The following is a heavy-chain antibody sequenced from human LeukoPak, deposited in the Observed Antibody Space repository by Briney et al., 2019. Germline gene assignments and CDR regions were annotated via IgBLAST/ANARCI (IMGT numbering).Heavy chain of an antibody. CDR1: GFTFSNAW. CDR3: TTHYYDSSGYYYVLAEYFQH. D-gene: IGHD3-22*01. CDR2: IKSKTDGGTT. Sequence: GGSLKLSCAASGFTFSNAWMSWVRQAPGKGLEWVGRIKSKTDGGTTDYAAPVKGRFTISRDDSKNTLYLQMNSLKTEDTAVYYCTTHYYDSSGYYYVLAEYFQHWGQGTLVTVSS. J-gene: IGHJ1*01. V-gene: IGHV3-15*01.